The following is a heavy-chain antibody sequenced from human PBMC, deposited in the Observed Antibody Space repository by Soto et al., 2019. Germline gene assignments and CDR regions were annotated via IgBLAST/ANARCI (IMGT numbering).Heavy chain of an antibody. J-gene: IGHJ4*02. Sequence: ASVKVSCKASGYTFTSYAMHWVRQAPGQRLEWMGWISAGNGNTKYSQKFQGRVTITRDTSASTAYMELSSLRSEDTAVYYCARAYVEGSGSYFYFDYWGQGTLVTVSS. CDR3: ARAYVEGSGSYFYFDY. CDR2: ISAGNGNT. D-gene: IGHD3-10*01. V-gene: IGHV1-3*01. CDR1: GYTFTSYA.